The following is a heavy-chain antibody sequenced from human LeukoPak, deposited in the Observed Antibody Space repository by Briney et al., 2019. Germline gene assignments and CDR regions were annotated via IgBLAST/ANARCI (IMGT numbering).Heavy chain of an antibody. Sequence: SETLSLTCTVSGGSISSYYWRWIRQPPGKGLEWGGYIHYSASPNYNPSLKTRVPISVDTSKTQFSLKLSSVPAADTAVYYCARLGGYSSSWNPYDYWGQGALVTVSS. CDR2: IHYSASP. J-gene: IGHJ4*02. D-gene: IGHD6-13*01. V-gene: IGHV4-59*08. CDR1: GGSISSYY. CDR3: ARLGGYSSSWNPYDY.